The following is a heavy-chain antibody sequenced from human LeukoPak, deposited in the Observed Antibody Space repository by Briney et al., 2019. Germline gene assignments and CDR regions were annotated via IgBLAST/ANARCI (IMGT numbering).Heavy chain of an antibody. Sequence: GGSLRLSCAASGFTFSSYAMSWVRQAPGKGLQWVSSFSGSGGSTYYADSVKGRFTSSRDNSKNTLYLQMNSLRAEDTAVYYCARAYGGNDAYYFDYWGQGTLVTVSS. CDR2: FSGSGGST. D-gene: IGHD5-12*01. J-gene: IGHJ4*02. V-gene: IGHV3-23*01. CDR3: ARAYGGNDAYYFDY. CDR1: GFTFSSYA.